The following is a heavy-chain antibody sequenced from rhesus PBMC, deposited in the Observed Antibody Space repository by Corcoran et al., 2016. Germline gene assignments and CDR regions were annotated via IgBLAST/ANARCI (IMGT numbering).Heavy chain of an antibody. D-gene: IGHD3-3*01. V-gene: IGHV4S7*01. CDR1: GGSISSGYG. CDR2: IYGSIGST. Sequence: QVQLQESGPGLVKPSETLSLTCAVSGGSISSGYGWSWIRQPPGKGVEWIGHIYGSIGSTYYNPSLKSRVTISKDTSKNQFSLKLSSVTAADTAVYYCARFKSFGVVITYFDYWGQGVLVTVSS. CDR3: ARFKSFGVVITYFDY. J-gene: IGHJ4*01.